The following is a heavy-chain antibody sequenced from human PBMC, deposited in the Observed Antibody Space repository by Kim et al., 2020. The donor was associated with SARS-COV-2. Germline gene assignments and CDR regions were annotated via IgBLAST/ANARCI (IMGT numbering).Heavy chain of an antibody. V-gene: IGHV3-33*06. CDR2: K. D-gene: IGHD6-19*01. J-gene: IGHJ4*02. Sequence: KYYADSVKGRFTISRDNSKNTLYLQMNSRRAEDTAVYYCAKEARSGYFDYWGQGTLVTVSS. CDR3: AKEARSGYFDY.